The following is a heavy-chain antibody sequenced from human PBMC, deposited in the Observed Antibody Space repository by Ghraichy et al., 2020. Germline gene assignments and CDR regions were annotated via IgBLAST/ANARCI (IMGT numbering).Heavy chain of an antibody. CDR2: ISSSSSYI. V-gene: IGHV3-21*01. D-gene: IGHD6-19*01. J-gene: IGHJ4*02. Sequence: ETLSLTCAASGFTFSSYSMNWVRQAPGKGLEWVSSISSSSSYIYYADSVKGRFTISRDNAKNSLYLQMNSLRAEDTAVYYCASGAVAGTIDYWGQGTLVTVSS. CDR3: ASGAVAGTIDY. CDR1: GFTFSSYS.